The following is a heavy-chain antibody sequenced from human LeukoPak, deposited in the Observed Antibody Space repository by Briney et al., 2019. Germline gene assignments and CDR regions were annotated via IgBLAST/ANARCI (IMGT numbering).Heavy chain of an antibody. CDR2: IKQDGSEK. Sequence: GGSLRLSCAASGFTFSSYWMSRVRQAPGKGLEWVANIKQDGSEKYYVDSVKGRFTISRDNVKNSLYLQMNSLRAEDTAVYYCARDRSGSPFDPWGQGTLVTVSS. J-gene: IGHJ5*02. CDR1: GFTFSSYW. V-gene: IGHV3-7*01. CDR3: ARDRSGSPFDP. D-gene: IGHD1-26*01.